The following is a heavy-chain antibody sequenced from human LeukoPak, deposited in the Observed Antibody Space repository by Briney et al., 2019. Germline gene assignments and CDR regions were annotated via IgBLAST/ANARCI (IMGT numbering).Heavy chain of an antibody. CDR1: GGFIASYS. CDR2: IYTSGGS. D-gene: IGHD3-22*01. CDR3: ARGPSGHYYG. V-gene: IGHV4-4*07. J-gene: IGHJ4*02. Sequence: SETLSLTCTVSGGFIASYSWSWIRQPAGKGLEWIGRIYTSGGSDYNPSPKSRVTMSLDTSKNQFYLKMTSVTAADTAVYYCARGPSGHYYGWGQGILVTVSS.